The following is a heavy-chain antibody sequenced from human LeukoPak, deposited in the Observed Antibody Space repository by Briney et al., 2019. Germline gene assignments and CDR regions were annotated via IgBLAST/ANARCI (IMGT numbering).Heavy chain of an antibody. CDR3: VKDSYYYDNSGYYYVKDH. V-gene: IGHV3-23*01. Sequence: TGGSLRLSCAVSGFTFSSYAMNWVRQAPGKGLEWVSGISGSGGTTYYADSVQGRFTISRDNSKNTLYVQMNSLRVDDTAIYYCVKDSYYYDNSGYYYVKDHWGQGTLVTVSS. J-gene: IGHJ4*02. D-gene: IGHD3-22*01. CDR1: GFTFSSYA. CDR2: ISGSGGTT.